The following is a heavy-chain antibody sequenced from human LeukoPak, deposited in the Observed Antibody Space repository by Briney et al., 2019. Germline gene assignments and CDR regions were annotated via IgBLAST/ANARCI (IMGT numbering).Heavy chain of an antibody. J-gene: IGHJ1*01. CDR3: ARDTYYYDSSGYPDAEYFQH. CDR2: ISSSGSTI. Sequence: PGGSLRLSCAASGFTFSDYYMSWIRQAPGKGLEWVSYISSSGSTIYYADSVKGRFTISRDNAKNSLYLQMNSLRAEDTAVYYCARDTYYYDSSGYPDAEYFQHWGQGTLVTVSS. V-gene: IGHV3-11*04. CDR1: GFTFSDYY. D-gene: IGHD3-22*01.